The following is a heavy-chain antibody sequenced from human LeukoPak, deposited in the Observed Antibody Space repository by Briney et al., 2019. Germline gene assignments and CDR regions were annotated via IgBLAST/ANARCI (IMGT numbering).Heavy chain of an antibody. CDR2: ISYTGST. CDR1: GDSISSYY. CDR3: ARVGRGDHTWGSYSFDY. V-gene: IGHV4-59*01. D-gene: IGHD3-16*01. Sequence: PSETLSLTCTVSGDSISSYYWSWIRQPPGKGLEWIWYISYTGSTNYNPSRRSRVIIAVDTSNSQFSLRLNSVTAADTAVYYCARVGRGDHTWGSYSFDYWGQGTLVTVSS. J-gene: IGHJ4*02.